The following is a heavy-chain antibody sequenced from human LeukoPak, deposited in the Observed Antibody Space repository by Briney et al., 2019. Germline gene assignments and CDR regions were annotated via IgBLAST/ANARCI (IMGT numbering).Heavy chain of an antibody. V-gene: IGHV3-21*01. D-gene: IGHD2-8*01. CDR1: GFTFSSYS. Sequence: PGGSLRLSCAASGFTFSSYSMNWVRQAPGKGLEWVSSISSSSSYIYYADSVKGRFTISRDHAKNSLYLQMNRLRAEDTAVYYCARDSLSCTNGVCYDEESFWFDPWGQGTLVTVSS. CDR3: ARDSLSCTNGVCYDEESFWFDP. J-gene: IGHJ5*02. CDR2: ISSSSSYI.